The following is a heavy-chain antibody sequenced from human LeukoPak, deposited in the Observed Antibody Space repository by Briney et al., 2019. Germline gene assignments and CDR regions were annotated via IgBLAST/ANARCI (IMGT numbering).Heavy chain of an antibody. D-gene: IGHD2-2*01. CDR2: IYPGDSDT. Sequence: GESLKISCKGSGYSFTSYWIGWVRQMPGKGLEWMGIIYPGDSDTRYSPSFQGQVTISADKSISTAYLQWSSLKASDTAMYCCARHDGCSSTSCSGAFDIWGQGTMVTVSS. J-gene: IGHJ3*02. V-gene: IGHV5-51*01. CDR3: ARHDGCSSTSCSGAFDI. CDR1: GYSFTSYW.